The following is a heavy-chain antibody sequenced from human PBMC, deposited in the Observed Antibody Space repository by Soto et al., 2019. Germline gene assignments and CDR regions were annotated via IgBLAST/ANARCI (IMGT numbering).Heavy chain of an antibody. Sequence: ASVKVSCKASGYTFTSYGISWVRQAPGQGLEWMGWISAYNGNTNYAQKLQGRVTMTTDTSTSTAYMELRSLRSDDTAVYYCARHQDRMEWPPIGRDYWGQGTLVTVSS. CDR1: GYTFTSYG. J-gene: IGHJ4*02. D-gene: IGHD3-3*01. CDR2: ISAYNGNT. CDR3: ARHQDRMEWPPIGRDY. V-gene: IGHV1-18*01.